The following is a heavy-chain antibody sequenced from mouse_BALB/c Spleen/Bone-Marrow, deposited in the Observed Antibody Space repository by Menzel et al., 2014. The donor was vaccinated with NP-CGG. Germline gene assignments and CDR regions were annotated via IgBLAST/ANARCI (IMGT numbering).Heavy chain of an antibody. J-gene: IGHJ1*01. CDR1: GFTFSRYT. Sequence: EVKLMESGGGLVQPGGSLKLSCAASGFTFSRYTMSWVRQTPEKRLEWVAYISNGGGSTYYPDTDTVKGRFTISRDNAKNTLYLQMSSLKSEDTAMYYCARHGVRRKWYFDVWGAGTTVTVSS. D-gene: IGHD2-14*01. V-gene: IGHV5-12-2*01. CDR2: ISNGGGST. CDR3: ARHGVRRKWYFDV.